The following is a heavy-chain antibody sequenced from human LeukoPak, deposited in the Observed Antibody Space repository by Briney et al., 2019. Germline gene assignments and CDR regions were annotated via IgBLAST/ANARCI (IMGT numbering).Heavy chain of an antibody. Sequence: GGSLRLSCAGSGFTFSSYEMNWVRQAPGKGLEWISYIGSGSYTIYYADSVKGRFTTFRDNAKNSLYLQMNGLRAEDTAVYYCARVTTVGGRYLDLWGRGTLLTVSS. D-gene: IGHD4-23*01. CDR3: ARVTTVGGRYLDL. CDR1: GFTFSSYE. V-gene: IGHV3-48*03. J-gene: IGHJ2*01. CDR2: IGSGSYTI.